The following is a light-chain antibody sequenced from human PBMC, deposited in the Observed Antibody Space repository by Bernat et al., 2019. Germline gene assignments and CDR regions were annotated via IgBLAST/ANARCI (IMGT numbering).Light chain of an antibody. CDR3: QQSYSTSPYT. V-gene: IGKV1-39*01. Sequence: DIQMTQSPSSLSASVGDRVTITCRASQSISSYLNWYQQKPGKAPKLLIYAASSLQSGVPSRFSGSGPGTAFTLTISSLQPEDFATYYCQQSYSTSPYTFGHGTKLEIK. CDR1: QSISSY. J-gene: IGKJ2*01. CDR2: AAS.